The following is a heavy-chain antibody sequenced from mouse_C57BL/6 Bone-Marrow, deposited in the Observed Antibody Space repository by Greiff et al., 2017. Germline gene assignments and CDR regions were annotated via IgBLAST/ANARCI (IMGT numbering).Heavy chain of an antibody. J-gene: IGHJ1*03. D-gene: IGHD2-3*01. Sequence: QVQLQQPGAELVKPGASVKLSCKASGYTFTSYWMQWVKQRPGQGLEWIGEIDPSDSYTNYNQKFKGKATLTVDTSSSTAYMQLSSLTSEDSAVYYCERDGCPYFDVWGTGTTVTVSS. CDR1: GYTFTSYW. CDR2: IDPSDSYT. V-gene: IGHV1-50*01. CDR3: ERDGCPYFDV.